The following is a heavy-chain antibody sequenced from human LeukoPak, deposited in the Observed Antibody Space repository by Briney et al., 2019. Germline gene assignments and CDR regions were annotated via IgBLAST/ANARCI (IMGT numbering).Heavy chain of an antibody. J-gene: IGHJ5*02. CDR1: GYTFTSYY. CDR2: INPSGGST. V-gene: IGHV1-46*01. D-gene: IGHD3-10*01. CDR3: ARERYYYGSGSRNWFDP. Sequence: ASVKVSCKASGYTFTSYYMHWVRQAPGQGLEWMGIINPSGGSTSYAQKFQGRVTMTRDTSTSTVYMELSSLRSEDTAVYYCARERYYYGSGSRNWFDPWGQGTLDTVSS.